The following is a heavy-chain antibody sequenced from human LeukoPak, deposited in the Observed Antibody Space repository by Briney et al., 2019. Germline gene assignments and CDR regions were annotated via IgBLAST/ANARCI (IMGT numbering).Heavy chain of an antibody. CDR1: GGSFSGYY. CDR2: INHSGST. J-gene: IGHJ4*02. D-gene: IGHD3-22*01. CDR3: ASTPAYYYDSSGTFDY. Sequence: SETLSLTCAVYGGSFSGYYWSWIRQPPGKGLEWIGEINHSGSTNYNPSLKSRVTISVDTSKNQFSLKLSSVTAADTAVYYCASTPAYYYDSSGTFDYWGQGTLVTVSS. V-gene: IGHV4-34*01.